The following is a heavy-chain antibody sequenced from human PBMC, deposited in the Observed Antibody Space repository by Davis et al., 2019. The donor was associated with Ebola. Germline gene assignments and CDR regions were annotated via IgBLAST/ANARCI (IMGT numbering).Heavy chain of an antibody. J-gene: IGHJ4*02. D-gene: IGHD5-24*01. CDR2: ISSSGSVI. CDR1: AFTFSDYY. CDR3: ASRPRDGYSSGLF. Sequence: PGGSLRLSCAASAFTFSDYYMSWIRQAPGKGLEWVSYISSSGSVIYYADSVKGRFTISRDNAKNSPYLQMNNLRAEDTAVYYCASRPRDGYSSGLFWGQGTLVTVSS. V-gene: IGHV3-11*04.